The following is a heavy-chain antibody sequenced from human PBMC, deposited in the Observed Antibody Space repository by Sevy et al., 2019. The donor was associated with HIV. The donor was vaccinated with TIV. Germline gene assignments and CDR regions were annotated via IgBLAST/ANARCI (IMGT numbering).Heavy chain of an antibody. Sequence: GGSLRLSCAASGFTFSSYGMHWVRQAPGKGLEWVAFIRYDGSNKYYADSVKGRFTISRDNSKNTLYLQMISLRAEDTAVYNCATSRYCSGGSCYAADYYYGMDVWGQGTTVTVSS. V-gene: IGHV3-30*02. CDR3: ATSRYCSGGSCYAADYYYGMDV. J-gene: IGHJ6*02. CDR2: IRYDGSNK. D-gene: IGHD2-15*01. CDR1: GFTFSSYG.